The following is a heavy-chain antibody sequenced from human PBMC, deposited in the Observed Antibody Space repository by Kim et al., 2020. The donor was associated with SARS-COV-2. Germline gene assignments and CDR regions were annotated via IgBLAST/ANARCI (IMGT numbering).Heavy chain of an antibody. J-gene: IGHJ4*02. Sequence: HYAQKFQNRVTSTADDFTRTTYMELTSLRSEDTAVYYCARGQQLGLDYWGQGTLVTVSS. CDR3: ARGQQLGLDY. D-gene: IGHD2-2*01. V-gene: IGHV1-69*01.